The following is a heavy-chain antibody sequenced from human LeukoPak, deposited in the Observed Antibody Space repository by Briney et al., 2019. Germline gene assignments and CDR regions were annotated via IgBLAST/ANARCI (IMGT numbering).Heavy chain of an antibody. J-gene: IGHJ6*02. Sequence: GRSLRLSCAASGFTFSSYGMHWVRQAPGKGLEWVAVIWYDGSNKYYADSVKGRFTISRDNSKNTLYLQMNSLKTEDTAVYYCTAPDTAIPGNYYYYGMDVWGQGTTVTVSS. D-gene: IGHD5-18*01. CDR2: IWYDGSNK. CDR3: TAPDTAIPGNYYYYGMDV. CDR1: GFTFSSYG. V-gene: IGHV3-33*01.